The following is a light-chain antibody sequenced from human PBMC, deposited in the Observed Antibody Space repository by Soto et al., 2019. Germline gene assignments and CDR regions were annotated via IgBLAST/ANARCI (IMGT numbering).Light chain of an antibody. CDR1: QSVSSSY. CDR2: GAS. V-gene: IGKV3-20*01. CDR3: QQYGRSSWT. Sequence: EIVLTQSPGTLSLSPGERATLSCSASQSVSSSYLAWYQQKSGQAPRLLIYGASNRATGIPDRFSGSGSGTDFTLTISRLEPEDFAVYYCQQYGRSSWTCGQGTKGDIK. J-gene: IGKJ1*01.